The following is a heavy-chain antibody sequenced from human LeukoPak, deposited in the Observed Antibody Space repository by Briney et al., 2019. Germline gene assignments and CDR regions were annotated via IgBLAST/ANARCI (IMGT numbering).Heavy chain of an antibody. CDR2: ISGSGGST. D-gene: IGHD5-18*01. J-gene: IGHJ4*02. Sequence: GGSLRLSCAASGFTFSSYGMSWVRQAPGKGLEWVSAISGSGGSTYYADSVKGRFTISRDNSKNTLYLQMNSLRAEDTAVYYCAKQRSYSWQRSFDYWGQGTLVTVSS. V-gene: IGHV3-23*01. CDR3: AKQRSYSWQRSFDY. CDR1: GFTFSSYG.